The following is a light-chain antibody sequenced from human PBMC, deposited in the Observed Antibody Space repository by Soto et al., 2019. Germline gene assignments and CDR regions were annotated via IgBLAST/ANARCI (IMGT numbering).Light chain of an antibody. CDR3: GSYASASLI. Sequence: QSVLTQPPSVSGALGQRVTISCTGITSNIGAGYDVHWYQLLPGRAPKLLIYGNTNRPSGVPDRFSGSKSATSASLAITGLQAEDEADYYCGSYASASLIFGGGTKLTVL. V-gene: IGLV1-40*01. J-gene: IGLJ2*01. CDR1: TSNIGAGYD. CDR2: GNT.